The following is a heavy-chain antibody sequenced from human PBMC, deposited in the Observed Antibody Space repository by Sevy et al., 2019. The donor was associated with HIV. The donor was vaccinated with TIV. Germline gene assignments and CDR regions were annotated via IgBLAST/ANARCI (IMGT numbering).Heavy chain of an antibody. J-gene: IGHJ4*02. CDR1: GYTFTGYY. CDR3: ATPTTFGGVIV. D-gene: IGHD3-16*02. Sequence: ASVKVSCKASGYTFTGYYMHWVRQAPGQGLEWMGWINPNSGGTNYAQKVQGRVTMTRDTSISTAYMELSRLRSDDTAVYYCATPTTFGGVIVWGQGTLVTVSS. V-gene: IGHV1-2*02. CDR2: INPNSGGT.